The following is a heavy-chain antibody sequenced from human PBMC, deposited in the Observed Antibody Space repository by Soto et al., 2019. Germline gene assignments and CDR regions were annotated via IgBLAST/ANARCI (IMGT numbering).Heavy chain of an antibody. CDR3: ARDGIFSSSWYHYGMDV. J-gene: IGHJ6*02. V-gene: IGHV1-18*04. CDR1: GYTFTIYG. Sequence: QVPLVQSGAEVKKPGASVKVSCKASGYTFTIYGITWVRQAPGQRLEWMGWISAYNGNTNYAQKLQGRVTMTTDTSTSTAYIELGSLRSDDTAVYYCARDGIFSSSWYHYGMDVWGQGTTVTVSS. CDR2: ISAYNGNT. D-gene: IGHD6-13*01.